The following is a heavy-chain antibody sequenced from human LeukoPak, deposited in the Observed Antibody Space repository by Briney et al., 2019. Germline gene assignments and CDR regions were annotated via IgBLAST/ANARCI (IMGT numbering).Heavy chain of an antibody. CDR3: ASTYGSGSYFQPNWFDP. Sequence: PGGSLRLPCAASGFTFSSYAMSWVRQAPGKGLEWVSAISGSGGSTYYADPVKGRFTISRDNSKNTLYLQMISLRAEDTAVYYCASTYGSGSYFQPNWFDPWGQGTLVTVSS. CDR2: ISGSGGST. J-gene: IGHJ5*02. V-gene: IGHV3-23*01. CDR1: GFTFSSYA. D-gene: IGHD3-10*01.